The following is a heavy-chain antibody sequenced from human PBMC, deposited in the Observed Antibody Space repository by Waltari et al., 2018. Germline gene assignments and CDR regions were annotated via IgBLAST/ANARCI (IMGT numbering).Heavy chain of an antibody. Sequence: QVQLVESGGGVVQPGRSLRLSCAASGFTFSSYDIHWVRQVPGRGLEWVVIRGCHRTRRHDGNAVKRGFPISRDNSKKTMYMQMKSLGAEDTAVYYCARGGRVGATGSFYIWGQGTMVTVSS. J-gene: IGHJ3*02. CDR3: ARGGRVGATGSFYI. CDR1: GFTFSSYD. V-gene: IGHV3-33*01. D-gene: IGHD1-26*01. CDR2: RGCHRTRR.